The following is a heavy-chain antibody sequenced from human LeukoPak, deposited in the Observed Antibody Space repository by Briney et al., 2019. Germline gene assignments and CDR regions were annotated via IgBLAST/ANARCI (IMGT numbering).Heavy chain of an antibody. CDR3: AKDRPGVAVAANFDY. V-gene: IGHV3-23*01. Sequence: GGSLRLSCAASGFTFSSYAMSWVRQAPGKGLEWVSAISGSGGSTYYADSVKGRSTISRDNSKSTLYLQMNSLRAEDTAVYYCAKDRPGVAVAANFDYWGQGTLVTVSS. CDR1: GFTFSSYA. J-gene: IGHJ4*02. CDR2: ISGSGGST. D-gene: IGHD6-19*01.